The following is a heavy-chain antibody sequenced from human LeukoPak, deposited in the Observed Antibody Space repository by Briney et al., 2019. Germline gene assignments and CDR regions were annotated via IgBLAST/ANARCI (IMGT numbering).Heavy chain of an antibody. V-gene: IGHV1-2*02. CDR2: INPNSGGT. CDR3: ARDRVLLWFGELPQPFDY. D-gene: IGHD3-10*01. J-gene: IGHJ4*02. Sequence: GASVKVSCKASGYTLTGYYMHWVRQAPGQGLEWMEWINPNSGGTNYAQKFQGRVTMTRDTSISTAYMELSRLRSDDTAVYYCARDRVLLWFGELPQPFDYWGQGTLVTVSS. CDR1: GYTLTGYY.